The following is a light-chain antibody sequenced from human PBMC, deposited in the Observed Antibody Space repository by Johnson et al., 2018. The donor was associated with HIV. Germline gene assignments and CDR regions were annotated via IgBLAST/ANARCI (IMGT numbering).Light chain of an antibody. J-gene: IGLJ1*01. V-gene: IGLV1-51*01. CDR2: DNN. CDR1: SSNIGNNY. CDR3: GTWDTSLRVYV. Sequence: SVLTQPPSVSAAPGQKVTISCSGSSSNIGNNYVSWYQQLPGRAHKLLIYDNNKRPSGIPDRFSGSKSGTSATLGITGLQNGDEADYYCGTWDTSLRVYVFGTGTEVTV.